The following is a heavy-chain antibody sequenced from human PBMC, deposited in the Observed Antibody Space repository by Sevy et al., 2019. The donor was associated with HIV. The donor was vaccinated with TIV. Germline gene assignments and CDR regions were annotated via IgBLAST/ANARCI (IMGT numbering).Heavy chain of an antibody. CDR3: TNYVHY. V-gene: IGHV3-48*03. CDR1: GFTFNIDE. Sequence: GGSLRLSCVASGFTFNIDEMNWVRQAPGQELEWVSYISSSFTNIYYADSVKGRFTISRDNAKNTLYLQMNSLRAEDTAVYYCTNYVHYWGQGTLVTVSS. J-gene: IGHJ4*02. D-gene: IGHD3-10*02. CDR2: ISSSFTNI.